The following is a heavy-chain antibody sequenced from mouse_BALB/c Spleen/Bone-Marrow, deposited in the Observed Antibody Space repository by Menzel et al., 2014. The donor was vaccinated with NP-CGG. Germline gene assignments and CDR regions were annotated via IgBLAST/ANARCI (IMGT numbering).Heavy chain of an antibody. V-gene: IGHV5-4*02. J-gene: IGHJ4*01. CDR3: ARWYSTGAMDY. D-gene: IGHD1-1*02. CDR2: ISDGGSYT. CDR1: GFTFSDYY. Sequence: EVMLVESGGGLVKPGGSLKLSCAASGFTFSDYYMYWVRQTPEKRLEWVATISDGGSYTYYPDSVKGRFTISRDNAKNNLYLQMSSLKSEDTATYYCARWYSTGAMDYWGQGTSVTVSS.